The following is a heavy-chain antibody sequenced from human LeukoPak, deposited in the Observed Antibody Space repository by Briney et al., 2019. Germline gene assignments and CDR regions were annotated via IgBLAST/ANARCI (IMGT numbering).Heavy chain of an antibody. D-gene: IGHD6-19*01. CDR3: ARERYSSGWSVPYYFDY. CDR2: IRYDGNIK. Sequence: GGSLRLSCAASGFTFSSYGMHWVRQAPGKGLEWVAFIRYDGNIKYYADSVKGRFTISRDNAKNSLYLQMNSLRAEDTAVYYCARERYSSGWSVPYYFDYWGQGTLVTVSS. CDR1: GFTFSSYG. V-gene: IGHV3-30*02. J-gene: IGHJ4*02.